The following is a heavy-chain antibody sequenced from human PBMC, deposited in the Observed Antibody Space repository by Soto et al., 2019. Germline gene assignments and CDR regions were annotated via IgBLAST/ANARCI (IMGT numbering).Heavy chain of an antibody. J-gene: IGHJ4*02. CDR2: IFYSGST. CDR1: GGFISNTNYY. CDR3: ASTGNYACSGPSSSPDY. D-gene: IGHD3-22*01. V-gene: IGHV4-39*01. Sequence: SETLSLTCTVSGGFISNTNYYWGWIREPPGKRLDWIGSIFYSGSTYYNPSLKSRVTVSVDTSKNQFSLKLSSVTAADTAIYYCASTGNYACSGPSSSPDYWGEGSLVT.